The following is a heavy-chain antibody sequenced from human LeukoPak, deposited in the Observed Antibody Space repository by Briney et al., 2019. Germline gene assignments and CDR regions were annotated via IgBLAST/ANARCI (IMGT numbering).Heavy chain of an antibody. Sequence: GGSLRLSCAASGFTFSSYWMSWVRQAPGKGLEWVANIKQDGSEKYYVDSVKGRFTISRDNAKNSLYLQMNSLRAEDTAVYYCARVLPYNWNYPSPYYFDYWGQGTLVTVSS. V-gene: IGHV3-7*01. CDR1: GFTFSSYW. D-gene: IGHD1-7*01. CDR2: IKQDGSEK. J-gene: IGHJ4*02. CDR3: ARVLPYNWNYPSPYYFDY.